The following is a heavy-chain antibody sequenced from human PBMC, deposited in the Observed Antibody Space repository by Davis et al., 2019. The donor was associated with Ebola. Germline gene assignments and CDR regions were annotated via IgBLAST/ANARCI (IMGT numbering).Heavy chain of an antibody. CDR3: AKPRWQLAATYYNYMDV. CDR2: ISGSGGST. D-gene: IGHD6-6*01. CDR1: GFTFSSYA. V-gene: IGHV3-23*01. Sequence: ESLKISCAASGFTFSSYAMSWVRHAPGKGLEWVSAISGSGGSTYYADSVKGRFTISRDNSKNTLYLQMNSLRAEDTAVYYCAKPRWQLAATYYNYMDVWGKGTTVTVSS. J-gene: IGHJ6*03.